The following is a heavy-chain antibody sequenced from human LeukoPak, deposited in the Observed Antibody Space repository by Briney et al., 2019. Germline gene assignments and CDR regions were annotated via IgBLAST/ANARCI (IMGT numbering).Heavy chain of an antibody. Sequence: SESLSLTCTVSGGSISNYYWSWIRQPPGKGLEWIGYVYYTGSTSYNPSLKSRDTISGDTSKNQFSLKLSSVTAADTAVYYCTRRGGSSSSDWFDPWGQGTLVIVSS. V-gene: IGHV4-59*08. CDR1: GGSISNYY. J-gene: IGHJ5*02. D-gene: IGHD6-6*01. CDR3: TRRGGSSSSDWFDP. CDR2: VYYTGST.